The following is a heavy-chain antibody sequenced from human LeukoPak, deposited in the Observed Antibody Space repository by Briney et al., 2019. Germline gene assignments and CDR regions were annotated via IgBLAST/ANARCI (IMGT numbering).Heavy chain of an antibody. J-gene: IGHJ4*02. CDR1: GFTFSSYG. CDR3: ARGTTTTGYYFDY. V-gene: IGHV3-33*01. CDR2: IWYDGSNK. D-gene: IGHD4-17*01. Sequence: GGSLRLSCAAPGFTFSSYGMHWVRQAPGKGLEWVAVIWYDGSNKYYADSVKGRFTISRDNSKNTLYLQMNSLRAEDTAVYYCARGTTTTGYYFDYWGQGTLVTVSS.